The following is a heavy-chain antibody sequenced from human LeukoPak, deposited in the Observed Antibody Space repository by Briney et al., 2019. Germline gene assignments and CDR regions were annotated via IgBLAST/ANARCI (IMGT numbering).Heavy chain of an antibody. D-gene: IGHD1-26*01. CDR2: ISNSGGNT. CDR1: GFTFSTYA. Sequence: PGGSLRLSCAASGFTFSTYAMSWVRQAPGKGLEWVSGISNSGGNTYYADSVKGRFTISRDNAKNSLYLQMNSLRAEDTAVYYCARPQVGATSIAQYDYWGQGTLVTVSS. V-gene: IGHV3-23*01. CDR3: ARPQVGATSIAQYDY. J-gene: IGHJ4*02.